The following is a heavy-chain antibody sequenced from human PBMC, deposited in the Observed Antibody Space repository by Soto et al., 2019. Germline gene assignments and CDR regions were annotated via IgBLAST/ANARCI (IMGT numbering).Heavy chain of an antibody. D-gene: IGHD3-3*01. Sequence: QVQLVQSGAEVKKPGASVKVSCKASGYTFTSYYMHWVRQAPGQGLEWMGIINPSGGSTSYAQKFQGRVTMTRDTSTGTVYMELSSLRSEDTAVYYCASWVGGVVTNDYWGQGTLVTVSS. CDR2: INPSGGST. V-gene: IGHV1-46*01. J-gene: IGHJ4*02. CDR1: GYTFTSYY. CDR3: ASWVGGVVTNDY.